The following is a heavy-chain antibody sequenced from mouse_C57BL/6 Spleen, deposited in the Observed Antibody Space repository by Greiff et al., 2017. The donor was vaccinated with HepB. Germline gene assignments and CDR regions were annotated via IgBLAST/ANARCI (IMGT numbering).Heavy chain of an antibody. Sequence: EVKLMESGGGLVQPGGSLSLSCAASGFTFTDYYMSWVRQPPGKALEWLGFIRNKANGYTTEYSASVKGRFTISRDNSQSILYLQMNALRAEDSATYYGARLYGSSYWYFDVWGTGTTVTVSS. V-gene: IGHV7-3*01. D-gene: IGHD1-1*01. CDR1: GFTFTDYY. CDR2: IRNKANGYTT. J-gene: IGHJ1*03. CDR3: ARLYGSSYWYFDV.